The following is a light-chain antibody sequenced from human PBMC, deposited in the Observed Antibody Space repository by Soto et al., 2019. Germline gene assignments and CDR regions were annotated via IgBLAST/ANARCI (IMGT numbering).Light chain of an antibody. J-gene: IGKJ1*01. CDR1: QSLSNR. V-gene: IGKV1-5*01. CDR3: QYYSAVWA. Sequence: DIQMTPSHSTLSASVGDSFTITFRASQSLSNRLAWYQQKPGKAPKVLIYDASSLESGVPSRFSGSGSGTDFILTISSLQPDDFATYYCQYYSAVWAFGQGTKVDI. CDR2: DAS.